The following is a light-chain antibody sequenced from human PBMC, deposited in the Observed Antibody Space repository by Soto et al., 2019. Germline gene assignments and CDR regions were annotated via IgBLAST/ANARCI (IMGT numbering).Light chain of an antibody. V-gene: IGLV1-44*01. CDR2: IND. CDR3: ASWDDRLKGYV. J-gene: IGLJ1*01. CDR1: ISNIGSNS. Sequence: QALVTQPPSVSGTRGQRFIISCSGSISNIGSNSVNWYQQLPGTAPKLLIYINDQRPSGVPDRFSGSTSGTSVSLAISGLQSEDEADYYCASWDDRLKGYVFGTGTKVTVL.